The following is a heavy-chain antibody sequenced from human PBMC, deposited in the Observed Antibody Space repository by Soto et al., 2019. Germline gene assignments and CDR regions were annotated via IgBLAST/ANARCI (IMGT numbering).Heavy chain of an antibody. CDR3: VKFRGRAYHYYYMDV. CDR1: GFRFSTYG. V-gene: IGHV3-23*01. CDR2: YGGSGGST. J-gene: IGHJ6*03. Sequence: DVQLLESGGGLAQRGGSLRLSCAASGFRFSTYGMTWVRQAPGKGLEWVSYGGSGGSTYYADSVKGRFTISRDNSKNTLYLQMNSLRAEDTAVYYCVKFRGRAYHYYYMDVWGNGTTLTVSS. D-gene: IGHD3-16*01.